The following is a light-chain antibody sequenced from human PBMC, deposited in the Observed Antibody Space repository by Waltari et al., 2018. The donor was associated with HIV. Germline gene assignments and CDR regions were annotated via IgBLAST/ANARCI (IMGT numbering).Light chain of an antibody. J-gene: IGLJ2*01. CDR1: SGDVVGYNF. CDR3: CSYTSSGPRYVL. CDR2: NVN. Sequence: QSALTQPASVSGSLGQSLTISCTGPSGDVVGYNFVSWYQQHPGKAPKLIIYNVNSRPSGVSIRFSGSRSANTASLTISGLQAEDEADYFCCSYTSSGPRYVLFGGGTRLTVL. V-gene: IGLV2-14*03.